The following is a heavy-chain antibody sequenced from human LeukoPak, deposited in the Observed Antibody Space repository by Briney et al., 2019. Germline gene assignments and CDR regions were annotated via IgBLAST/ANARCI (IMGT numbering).Heavy chain of an antibody. D-gene: IGHD3-10*01. J-gene: IGHJ6*03. CDR3: ARDLRGYYGSGSLIRRGYYYYMDV. V-gene: IGHV3-23*01. CDR1: GFTFSSYA. CDR2: ISGSGGRT. Sequence: PGGSLRLSCAASGFTFSSYAMNWVRQAPGKGLEWVSGISGSGGRTYYAESVKGRFTISRDNAKNSLYLQMNSLRAEDTAVYYCARDLRGYYGSGSLIRRGYYYYMDVWGKGTTVTISS.